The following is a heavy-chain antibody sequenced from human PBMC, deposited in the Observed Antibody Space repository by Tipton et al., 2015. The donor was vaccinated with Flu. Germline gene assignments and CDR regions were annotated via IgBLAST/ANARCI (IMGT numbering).Heavy chain of an antibody. D-gene: IGHD3-10*01. Sequence: SLRLSCAASGFRLSGFDMHWVRKAPGKGLEWVALISNDGRDSYYADSVKGRFTISRDNFKNTLYLEMNSLTGEDTSVYYCARDRGAPGYWGQGALVTVAS. CDR1: GFRLSGFD. CDR2: ISNDGRDS. V-gene: IGHV3-30*03. J-gene: IGHJ4*02. CDR3: ARDRGAPGY.